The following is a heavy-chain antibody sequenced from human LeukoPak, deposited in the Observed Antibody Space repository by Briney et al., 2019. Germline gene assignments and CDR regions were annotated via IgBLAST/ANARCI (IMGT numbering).Heavy chain of an antibody. J-gene: IGHJ6*02. Sequence: GASVKVSCKASGGTFTSYGISWVRQAPGQGLEWMGWISAYNGNTNYAQKLQGRVTMTTDTSTSTAYMELRSLRSDDTAVYYCAGDVTAVTTSNGVDVWGQGTTVTVSS. CDR2: ISAYNGNT. CDR3: AGDVTAVTTSNGVDV. CDR1: GGTFTSYG. D-gene: IGHD4-17*01. V-gene: IGHV1-18*01.